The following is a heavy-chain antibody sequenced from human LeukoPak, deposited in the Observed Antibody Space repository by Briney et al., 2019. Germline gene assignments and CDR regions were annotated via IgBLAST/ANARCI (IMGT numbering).Heavy chain of an antibody. V-gene: IGHV3-23*01. D-gene: IGHD3-10*01. CDR2: ISGSGIHT. Sequence: GGSLRLSCAASGFTFSTYAMAWVRQAPGKGLEWVSGISGSGIHTYYADSMKGRFTISRDNSKNTLYLQMNSLRAEDTAVYYCARDRDYYMDVWGKGTTVTVSS. CDR1: GFTFSTYA. J-gene: IGHJ6*03. CDR3: ARDRDYYMDV.